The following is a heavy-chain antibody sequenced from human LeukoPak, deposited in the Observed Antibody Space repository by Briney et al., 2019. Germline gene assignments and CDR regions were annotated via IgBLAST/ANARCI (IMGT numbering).Heavy chain of an antibody. Sequence: GGSLRLSCAASGFTFRSYSMNWVRQAPGKGLEWVSYISSSSTTIFYADSVKGRFTISRDNAKNSLYLQMNSLRAEDTAVYYCAKAGSSGWPYYFDYWGQGTLVTVSS. CDR3: AKAGSSGWPYYFDY. J-gene: IGHJ4*02. V-gene: IGHV3-48*04. CDR2: ISSSSTTI. D-gene: IGHD6-19*01. CDR1: GFTFRSYS.